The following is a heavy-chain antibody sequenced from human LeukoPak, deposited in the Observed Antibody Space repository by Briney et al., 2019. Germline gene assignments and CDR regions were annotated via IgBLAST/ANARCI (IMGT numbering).Heavy chain of an antibody. V-gene: IGHV3-7*04. Sequence: GGSLRLSCAASRFTLSTYWMSWVRQAPGKGLEWVAHIKQDGSQEYYVRSVKGRFTISRDSAKNSLYLQMNSLRAEDTAVYYCARADPGYYDSSGYYYGGATLGYWGQGTLVTVSS. CDR3: ARADPGYYDSSGYYYGGATLGY. CDR1: RFTLSTYW. CDR2: IKQDGSQE. J-gene: IGHJ4*02. D-gene: IGHD3-22*01.